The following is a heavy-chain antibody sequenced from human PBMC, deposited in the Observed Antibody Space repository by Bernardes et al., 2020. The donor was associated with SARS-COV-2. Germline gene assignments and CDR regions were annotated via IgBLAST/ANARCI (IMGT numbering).Heavy chain of an antibody. Sequence: GGSLRLSCVASGFTFSNYYMSWIRQAPGKGLEWVAYISGRGAYTNHADSVKGRFTISRDNAKNSLYLQMNNLRGEDSAVYYCARDLGMDYSNFHWFDPWGQGTLVTVSS. CDR1: GFTFSNYY. CDR3: ARDLGMDYSNFHWFDP. D-gene: IGHD4-4*01. J-gene: IGHJ5*02. V-gene: IGHV3-11*06. CDR2: ISGRGAYT.